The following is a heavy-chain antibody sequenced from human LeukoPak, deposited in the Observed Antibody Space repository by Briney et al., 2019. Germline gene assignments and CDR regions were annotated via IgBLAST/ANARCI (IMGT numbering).Heavy chain of an antibody. J-gene: IGHJ3*02. V-gene: IGHV1-8*03. CDR2: MNPNSGNT. CDR3: ARGRRLRFLEWLLFDAFDI. Sequence: ASVKVSCKASGYTFTSYDINWVRQATGQGLEWMGWMNPNSGNTGYAQKFQGRVIITRNTSISTAYMELSSLRSEDTAVYYCARGRRLRFLEWLLFDAFDIWGQGTMVTVSS. D-gene: IGHD3-3*01. CDR1: GYTFTSYD.